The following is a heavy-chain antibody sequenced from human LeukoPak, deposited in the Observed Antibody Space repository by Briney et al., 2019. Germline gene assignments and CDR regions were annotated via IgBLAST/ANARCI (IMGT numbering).Heavy chain of an antibody. CDR2: INPSNGDT. V-gene: IGHV1-2*02. Sequence: GASVKVSYKASGYTVTGYYMHWVRHAPGQGLEWMGWINPSNGDTNYAQNFQGRVTVTRDTSISTAYMELSWLTSDDTAVYYCARVGSSGWYVHPTLDYWGQGTLVTVSS. CDR1: GYTVTGYY. CDR3: ARVGSSGWYVHPTLDY. D-gene: IGHD6-19*01. J-gene: IGHJ4*02.